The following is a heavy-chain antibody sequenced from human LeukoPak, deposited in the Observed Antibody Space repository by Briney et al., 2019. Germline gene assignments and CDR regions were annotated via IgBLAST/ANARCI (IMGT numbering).Heavy chain of an antibody. D-gene: IGHD6-19*01. J-gene: IGHJ6*02. Sequence: ASVKVSCKASGYTFTSYGISWVRQAPGQGLEWMGWISAYNGNTNYAQKLQGRVTMTTDTPTSTAYMELRGLRSDDTAVYYCARIPKYSSGWSSFDYYYGMDVWGQGTTVTVSS. CDR2: ISAYNGNT. CDR1: GYTFTSYG. V-gene: IGHV1-18*01. CDR3: ARIPKYSSGWSSFDYYYGMDV.